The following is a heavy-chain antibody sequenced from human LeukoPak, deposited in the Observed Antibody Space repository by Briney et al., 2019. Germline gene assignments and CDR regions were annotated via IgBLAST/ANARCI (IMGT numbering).Heavy chain of an antibody. Sequence: SSETLSLTCTVSGGSISNYYWSWIRQPPGKGLEWIGYIYYSGTTNYNPSLKSRVTISVDTSKNQFSLKLNSVTAADTADYYCARGVYIAAAQYGYWGQGTLVTVSS. CDR1: GGSISNYY. V-gene: IGHV4-59*01. D-gene: IGHD6-13*01. CDR3: ARGVYIAAAQYGY. CDR2: IYYSGTT. J-gene: IGHJ4*02.